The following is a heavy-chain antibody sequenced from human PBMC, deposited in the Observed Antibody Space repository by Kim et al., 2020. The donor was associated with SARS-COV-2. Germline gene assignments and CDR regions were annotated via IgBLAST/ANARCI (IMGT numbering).Heavy chain of an antibody. Sequence: ASVKVSCKVSGYSLSELSIHWVRQARGKGLQWMGGLDPEGAEVVYAQQFQGRVTMTEDTSTDTAYMEMTSLRSDDTAVYYCAAWLVRGGYYYYVMDVWGQGTTVTVSS. V-gene: IGHV1-24*01. CDR2: LDPEGAEV. CDR1: GYSLSELS. J-gene: IGHJ6*02. D-gene: IGHD3-10*02. CDR3: AAWLVRGGYYYYVMDV.